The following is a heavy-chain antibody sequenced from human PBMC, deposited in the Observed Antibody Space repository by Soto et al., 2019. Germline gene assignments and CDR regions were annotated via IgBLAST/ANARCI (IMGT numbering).Heavy chain of an antibody. D-gene: IGHD5-18*01. J-gene: IGHJ4*02. V-gene: IGHV4-59*01. CDR3: ARLGRGYIYGSLYDF. Sequence: SETLSLTCTVSGGSINNYYWSWIRQPPGKGLEWIAYIYYTGSTNYNPSLKSRVTISVDTSKNQFSLKLSSVTAADTAVYYCARLGRGYIYGSLYDFWGQGTLVTVSS. CDR2: IYYTGST. CDR1: GGSINNYY.